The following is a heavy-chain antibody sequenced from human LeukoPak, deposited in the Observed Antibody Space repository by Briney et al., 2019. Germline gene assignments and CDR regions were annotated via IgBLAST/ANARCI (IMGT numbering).Heavy chain of an antibody. Sequence: SETLSLTCAVYGGSFSGYYWSWIRQPPGKGLEWIGEINHSGSTNYNPSLKSRVTISVDTSKNQFSLKLSSVTAADTAVYYCARAPQDIVVVPAARGNWFDPWGQGTLVTVSS. CDR1: GGSFSGYY. V-gene: IGHV4-34*01. D-gene: IGHD2-2*01. CDR2: INHSGST. J-gene: IGHJ5*02. CDR3: ARAPQDIVVVPAARGNWFDP.